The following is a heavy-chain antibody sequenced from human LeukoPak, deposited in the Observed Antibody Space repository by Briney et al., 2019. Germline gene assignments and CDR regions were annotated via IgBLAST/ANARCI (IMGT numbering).Heavy chain of an antibody. D-gene: IGHD6-19*01. V-gene: IGHV3-74*01. J-gene: IGHJ4*02. Sequence: GGSLRLSCAASGFPFSVFWMHWVRQAPGKGPVWVSRINPDGSATSYADSVKGRFIISRDNSRNTLYLQINSLRGEDTALYYCAQGYSSGWYPNWGQGTLVTVSS. CDR1: GFPFSVFW. CDR2: INPDGSAT. CDR3: AQGYSSGWYPN.